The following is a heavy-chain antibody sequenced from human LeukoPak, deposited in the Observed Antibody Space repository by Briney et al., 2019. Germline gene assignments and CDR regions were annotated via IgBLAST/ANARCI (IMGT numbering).Heavy chain of an antibody. D-gene: IGHD3-10*01. CDR3: ARSYYYGSGSYPGLFDY. Sequence: PSETLSLTCTVSGGSVSSGSYYWNWIRQPPGKGLEWIGYIYYSGTTNYNPSLKSRVTISLGTSTNQFSLNLSSVTAADTAVYYCARSYYYGSGSYPGLFDYWGQGTLVTVSS. J-gene: IGHJ4*02. CDR1: GGSVSSGSYY. V-gene: IGHV4-61*01. CDR2: IYYSGTT.